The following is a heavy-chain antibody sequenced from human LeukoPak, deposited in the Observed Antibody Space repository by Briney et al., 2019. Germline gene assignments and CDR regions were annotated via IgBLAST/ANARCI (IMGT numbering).Heavy chain of an antibody. CDR1: GFSFRDYA. CDR3: AKNYGDYPLDY. CDR2: ISGSGGST. Sequence: PGGSLRLSCAASGFSFRDYAMTWVRQAPGKGLEWVSAISGSGGSTYYADSVKGRFTISRDNSKNTLYLQMNSLRAEDTAVYYCAKNYGDYPLDYWGQGTLVTVSS. J-gene: IGHJ4*02. D-gene: IGHD4-17*01. V-gene: IGHV3-23*01.